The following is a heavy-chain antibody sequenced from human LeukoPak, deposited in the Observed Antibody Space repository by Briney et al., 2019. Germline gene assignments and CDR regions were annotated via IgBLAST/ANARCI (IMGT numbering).Heavy chain of an antibody. D-gene: IGHD3-9*01. CDR3: ARGLTTYSELDY. CDR2: ISSSSSYI. J-gene: IGHJ4*02. Sequence: GGSLRLSCAASGFTFSSYSMNWVRQAPGKGLEWVSSISSSSSYIYYADSLKGRFTISRDNAKSSLYLQMNSLRAEDTAVYYCARGLTTYSELDYWGQGTLVTVSS. V-gene: IGHV3-21*01. CDR1: GFTFSSYS.